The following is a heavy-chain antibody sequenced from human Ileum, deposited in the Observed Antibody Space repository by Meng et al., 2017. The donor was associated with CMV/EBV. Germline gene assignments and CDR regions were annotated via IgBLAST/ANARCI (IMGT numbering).Heavy chain of an antibody. CDR3: TIFPYAPHSWDDVGHEYGMDV. CDR1: GGTISSYG. J-gene: IGHJ6*02. CDR2: TIPKFDIP. Sequence: SVKVSCKASGGTISSYGISWVRQAPGQGLEWMGGTIPKFDIPNYVEKFQGRVSITADKSMTTAYMELSNLRSDDTAIYYCTIFPYAPHSWDDVGHEYGMDVWGQGTAVTVSS. D-gene: IGHD1-1*01. V-gene: IGHV1-69*10.